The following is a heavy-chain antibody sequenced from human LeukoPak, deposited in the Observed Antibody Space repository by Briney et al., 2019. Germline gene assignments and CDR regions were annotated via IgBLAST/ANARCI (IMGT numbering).Heavy chain of an antibody. CDR3: TGRGGSGGGGVEY. CDR2: IRSKANSYAT. CDR1: GFTFSGSA. J-gene: IGHJ4*02. V-gene: IGHV3-73*01. Sequence: GGSLRLSCAASGFTFSGSAMHWVRQASGKGLEWVGRIRSKANSYATAYAASVTGRFTISRDDSKNTAYLQMNSLKTEDTAGYYCTGRGGSGGGGVEYWGQGTLVTVSS. D-gene: IGHD6-25*01.